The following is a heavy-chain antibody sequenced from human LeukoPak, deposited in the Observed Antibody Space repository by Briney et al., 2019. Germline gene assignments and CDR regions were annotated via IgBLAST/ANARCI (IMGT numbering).Heavy chain of an antibody. CDR1: GFTFSGYW. J-gene: IGHJ6*03. D-gene: IGHD2-2*01. Sequence: GGSLRLSCAASGFTFSGYWMTWLRQAPGKGLEWVAFIRYDGSNKYYADSVKGRFTISRDNSKNTLSLQMNSLRSEDTAVYYCAKDPRKVRVSVVPAARYMDVWGKGTTVTISS. V-gene: IGHV3-30*02. CDR3: AKDPRKVRVSVVPAARYMDV. CDR2: IRYDGSNK.